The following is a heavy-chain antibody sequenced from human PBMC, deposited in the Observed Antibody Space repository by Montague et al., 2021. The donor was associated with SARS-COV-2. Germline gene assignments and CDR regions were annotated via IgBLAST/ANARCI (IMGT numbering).Heavy chain of an antibody. Sequence: SLRLSFSASGFTFSSYAMSWVRQVPGKGLEWVSAISGSGGSTYYADSVKVRFTISRDNSKNTLYLQMNSLRAEDTAVYYCAKDRWFGEPTAGFDYWGQGTLVSVSS. CDR1: GFTFSSYA. D-gene: IGHD3-10*01. J-gene: IGHJ4*02. V-gene: IGHV3-23*01. CDR2: ISGSGGST. CDR3: AKDRWFGEPTAGFDY.